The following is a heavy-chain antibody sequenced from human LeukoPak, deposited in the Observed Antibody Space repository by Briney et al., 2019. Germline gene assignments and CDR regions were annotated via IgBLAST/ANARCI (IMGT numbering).Heavy chain of an antibody. CDR1: GFTFSSYS. V-gene: IGHV3-21*01. Sequence: GGSLRLSCAASGFTFSSYSMNWVRQAPGKGLEWVSSFSSSNSYIYYADSVKGRFTISRDNAKNSLYLQMNSLRAEDTAVYYCARDLGGVVIPDYFDYWGQGTLVTVSS. CDR3: ARDLGGVVIPDYFDY. J-gene: IGHJ4*02. D-gene: IGHD3-3*01. CDR2: FSSSNSYI.